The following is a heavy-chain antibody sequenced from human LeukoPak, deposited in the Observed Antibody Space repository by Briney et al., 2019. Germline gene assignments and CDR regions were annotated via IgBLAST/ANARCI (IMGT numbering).Heavy chain of an antibody. CDR3: ARVSVGASYYFDS. CDR2: IYHSGST. D-gene: IGHD1-26*01. J-gene: IGHJ4*02. V-gene: IGHV4-4*02. Sequence: SETLSLTCAVSGGSISSSNWWSWVRQPPGKGLEWIGEIYHSGSTNYNPSLKSRVTISVDKSKNQFSLKLSSVTAADTAVYYCARVSVGASYYFDSWGQGTLVTVSS. CDR1: GGSISSSNW.